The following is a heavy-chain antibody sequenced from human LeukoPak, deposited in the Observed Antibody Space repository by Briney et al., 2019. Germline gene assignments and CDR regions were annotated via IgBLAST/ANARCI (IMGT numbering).Heavy chain of an antibody. CDR2: IYYSGST. D-gene: IGHD6-13*01. Sequence: SETLSLTCAVYGGSFSGYYWSWIRQPPGKGLEWIGYIYYSGSTNYNPSLKSRVTISVDTSKNQFSLKLSSVTAADTAVYYCARMSSSWYDYWGQGTLVTVSS. V-gene: IGHV4-59*01. CDR1: GGSFSGYY. CDR3: ARMSSSWYDY. J-gene: IGHJ5*01.